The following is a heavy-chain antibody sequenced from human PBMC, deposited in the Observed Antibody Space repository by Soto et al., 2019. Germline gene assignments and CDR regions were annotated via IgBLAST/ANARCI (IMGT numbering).Heavy chain of an antibody. CDR2: ITTSNGNT. D-gene: IGHD2-2*01. CDR1: GYAFTTHG. J-gene: IGHJ6*02. Sequence: QVQLVQSGAEVKKPGASVKVSCKAPGYAFTTHGITWVRQAPGQGLEWMGWITTSNGNTNYARNLQGRVTLTRDTSTGTAYMELRSLRYDDAAVYYCARGASCTSTSCYDNFHYGMDVWGQGTTVTVSS. V-gene: IGHV1-18*04. CDR3: ARGASCTSTSCYDNFHYGMDV.